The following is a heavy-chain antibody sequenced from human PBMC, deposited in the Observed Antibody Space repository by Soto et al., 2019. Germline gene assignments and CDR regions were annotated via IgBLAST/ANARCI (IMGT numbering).Heavy chain of an antibody. D-gene: IGHD3-22*01. CDR3: ARARGEHYYDSSGHQWYFDY. CDR1: GYTFTGYY. V-gene: IGHV1-2*02. CDR2: INPNSGGT. Sequence: EASVKVSCKASGYTFTGYYMHWVRQAPGQGLEWMGWINPNSGGTNYAQKFQGRVTMTRDTSISTAYMELSRLRSDDTAVYYCARARGEHYYDSSGHQWYFDYWGQGTLVTVSS. J-gene: IGHJ4*02.